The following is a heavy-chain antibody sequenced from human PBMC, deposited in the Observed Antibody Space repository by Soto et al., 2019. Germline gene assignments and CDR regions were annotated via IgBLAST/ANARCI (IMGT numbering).Heavy chain of an antibody. Sequence: TLSLTCTVSGGSISSYYWSWIRQPPGKGLEWIGYIYYRGSTNYNPSFKSRVTISVDTSENQFSLKLNSVTAADTAVYYCAREGGSSSWYQYWGQGTLVTVSS. CDR1: GGSISSYY. D-gene: IGHD6-13*01. CDR2: IYYRGST. V-gene: IGHV4-59*01. J-gene: IGHJ4*02. CDR3: AREGGSSSWYQY.